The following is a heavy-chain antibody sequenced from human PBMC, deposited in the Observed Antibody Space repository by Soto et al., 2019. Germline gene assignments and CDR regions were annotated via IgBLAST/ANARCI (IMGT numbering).Heavy chain of an antibody. V-gene: IGHV3-33*01. J-gene: IGHJ5*02. D-gene: IGHD3-3*01. Sequence: QVQLVESGGGVVQPGRSLRLSCAASGFTFSSYGMHWVRRAPGKGLEWVAVVWYDGSNKYYADSVKGRFTISRDNSKNALYLQMTSLRAEDTAVYYCARGGTYYDFWSGYYTRWFDPWGQGTLVTVSS. CDR2: VWYDGSNK. CDR3: ARGGTYYDFWSGYYTRWFDP. CDR1: GFTFSSYG.